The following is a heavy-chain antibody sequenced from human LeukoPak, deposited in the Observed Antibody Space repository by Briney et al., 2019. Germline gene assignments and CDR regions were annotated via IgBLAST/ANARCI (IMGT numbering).Heavy chain of an antibody. Sequence: SETLSLTCTVSGGSISSGEYYWSWIRQPPGKGLEWIGYMSYSGSTYYKSSLKSRITISIDTSKNQFSLKLSAVTAADTAVYYCARVPSSYSSGWTFDYWGQGTLVTVSS. CDR3: ARVPSSYSSGWTFDY. CDR1: GGSISSGEYY. V-gene: IGHV4-30-4*01. J-gene: IGHJ4*02. D-gene: IGHD6-19*01. CDR2: MSYSGST.